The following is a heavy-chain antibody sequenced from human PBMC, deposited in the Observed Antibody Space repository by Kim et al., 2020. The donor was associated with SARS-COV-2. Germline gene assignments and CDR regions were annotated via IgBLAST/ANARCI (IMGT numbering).Heavy chain of an antibody. V-gene: IGHV3-7*01. CDR2: LNEDGSEK. J-gene: IGHJ4*02. Sequence: GGSLRLSCAASGFNFREYWMRWVRQSPGKGLELVADLNEDGSEKFYMDSVRGRFTISRDNAKNSLFLQMNSLRAADAALYYCARGGSYSFEYWGQGSLVT. D-gene: IGHD5-12*01. CDR1: GFNFREYW. CDR3: ARGGSYSFEY.